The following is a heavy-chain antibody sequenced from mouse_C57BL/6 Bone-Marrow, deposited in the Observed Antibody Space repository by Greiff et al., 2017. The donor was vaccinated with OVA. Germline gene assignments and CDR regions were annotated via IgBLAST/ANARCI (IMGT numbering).Heavy chain of an antibody. Sequence: VQLQQSGAELARPGASVKLSCKASGYTFTSYGISWVKQRPGQGLEWIGEIYPRSGNTDYNEKFKGKATLTADKSSSPAYMELRSLTSDVTAVYFGARETFYNDYDDARDYWGQGTSVTVSS. V-gene: IGHV1-81*01. J-gene: IGHJ4*01. CDR1: GYTFTSYG. CDR3: ARETFYNDYDDARDY. D-gene: IGHD2-4*01. CDR2: IYPRSGNT.